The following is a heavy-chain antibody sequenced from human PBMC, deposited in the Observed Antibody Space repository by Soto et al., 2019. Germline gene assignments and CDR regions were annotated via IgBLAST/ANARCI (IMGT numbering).Heavy chain of an antibody. Sequence: SDTLSLTCTVSGGSISSYYWSWIRQPPGKGLEWIGYIYYSGSTNYNPSLKSRVTISVDTSKNQFSLKLSSVTAADTAVYYCARDYCSGGSCYEAFDIWGQGTMVTVSS. D-gene: IGHD2-15*01. V-gene: IGHV4-59*01. CDR3: ARDYCSGGSCYEAFDI. CDR2: IYYSGST. J-gene: IGHJ3*02. CDR1: GGSISSYY.